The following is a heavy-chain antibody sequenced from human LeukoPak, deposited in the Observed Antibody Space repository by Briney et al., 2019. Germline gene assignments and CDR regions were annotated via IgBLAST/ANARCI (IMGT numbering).Heavy chain of an antibody. CDR1: GFTFSNYT. J-gene: IGHJ4*02. D-gene: IGHD1-26*01. CDR3: ATHSRE. CDR2: ISSCSSYI. Sequence: GGSLRLSCAASGFTFSNYTMNWVRQAPGKGLEWVSSISSCSSYIYYADSLKGRFTISRDNAKNSLYLQMNSLRAEDTAVYYCATHSREWGQGTLVTVSS. V-gene: IGHV3-21*01.